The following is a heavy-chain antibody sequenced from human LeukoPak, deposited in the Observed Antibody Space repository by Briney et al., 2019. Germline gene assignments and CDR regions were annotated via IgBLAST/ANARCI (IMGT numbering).Heavy chain of an antibody. D-gene: IGHD4-11*01. CDR2: ISSSGSTI. Sequence: GGSLRLSCAACGFTFSDYYMSLIRQAPGKGLEWVSYISSSGSTIYYADSVKGRFTISRDNAKNSLYLQMNSLRAEDTAVYYCARDLRTTGYFDYWGQGTLVTVSS. J-gene: IGHJ4*02. V-gene: IGHV3-11*01. CDR1: GFTFSDYY. CDR3: ARDLRTTGYFDY.